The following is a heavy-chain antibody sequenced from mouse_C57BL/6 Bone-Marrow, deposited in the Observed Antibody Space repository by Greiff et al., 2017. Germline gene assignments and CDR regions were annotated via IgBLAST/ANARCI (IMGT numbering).Heavy chain of an antibody. D-gene: IGHD1-1*01. CDR2: IWSGGST. CDR1: GFSLTSYG. V-gene: IGHV2-2*01. CDR3: ARKEYYGSWAWFAY. Sequence: VQLQESGPGLVQPSQSLSITCTVSGFSLTSYGVHWVRQSPGKGLEWLGVIWSGGSTDYNAAFISRLSISKDNSKSQVFFKMNSLQADDTAIYYCARKEYYGSWAWFAYWGQGTLVTVSA. J-gene: IGHJ3*01.